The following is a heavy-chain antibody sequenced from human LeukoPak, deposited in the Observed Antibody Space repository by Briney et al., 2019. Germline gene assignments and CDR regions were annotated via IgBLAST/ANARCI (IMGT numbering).Heavy chain of an antibody. CDR3: ARALGVGNAFDI. CDR1: GGSISSGGYS. J-gene: IGHJ3*02. CDR2: IYHSGST. D-gene: IGHD2-15*01. Sequence: PSETLSLTCAVSGGSISSGGYSWSWIRQPPGKGLEWIGYIYHSGSTYYNPSLKSRVTISVDRSKNQFSLKLSSVTAADTAVYYCARALGVGNAFDIWGQGTMVTVSS. V-gene: IGHV4-30-2*01.